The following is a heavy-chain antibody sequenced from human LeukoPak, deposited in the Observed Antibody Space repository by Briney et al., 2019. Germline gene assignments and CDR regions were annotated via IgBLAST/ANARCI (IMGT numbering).Heavy chain of an antibody. J-gene: IGHJ5*01. Sequence: GPVNVSCKASGYTFTGYYIHWVRQAPGQGLEWMGWINPNSGGTKYAQKFQGRVTMTRDTSISTAYMELSRLRSDDTAVYYCARDQVWFDPWGQETLVTVSS. CDR2: INPNSGGT. CDR1: GYTFTGYY. V-gene: IGHV1-2*02. CDR3: ARDQVWFDP.